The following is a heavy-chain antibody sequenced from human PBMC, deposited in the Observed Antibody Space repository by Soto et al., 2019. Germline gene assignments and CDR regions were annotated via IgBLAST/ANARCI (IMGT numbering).Heavy chain of an antibody. V-gene: IGHV3-30*18. CDR1: GFTFSSYG. CDR3: EKDSSRYYDSSPGDY. D-gene: IGHD3-22*01. Sequence: GSLLLPCSASGFTFSSYGMHWVRQAPGKGLEWVAVISYDGSNKYYADSVKGRFTISRDNSKNTLYLQMNSLRAEDTAVYYCEKDSSRYYDSSPGDYWGQGTLVTVYS. CDR2: ISYDGSNK. J-gene: IGHJ4*02.